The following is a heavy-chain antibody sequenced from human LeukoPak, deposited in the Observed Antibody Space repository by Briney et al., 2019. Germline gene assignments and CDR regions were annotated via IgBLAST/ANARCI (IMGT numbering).Heavy chain of an antibody. J-gene: IGHJ4*02. Sequence: GASVKVSCKASGYTFTSYGISWVRQAPGQGLEWMGWISAYNGNTNYAQKLQGRVTMTTDTSTSTAYMELRSLRSDDTAVYYCARADVDIVATILLFVGYYFDYWGQGTLVTVSS. V-gene: IGHV1-18*01. CDR2: ISAYNGNT. CDR1: GYTFTSYG. CDR3: ARADVDIVATILLFVGYYFDY. D-gene: IGHD5-12*01.